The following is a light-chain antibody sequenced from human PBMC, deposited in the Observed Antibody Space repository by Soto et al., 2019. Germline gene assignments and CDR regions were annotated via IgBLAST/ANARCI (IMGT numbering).Light chain of an antibody. Sequence: DIQMTQSPSSLSASVGDRVTISCRASQGIRNYVAWYQQRPGKVPKLLIYAASTLQSGLPSRFSGSGSGTDFTLTISSLHPEDVATYCCQKNNWLPSFGGGTKVEIK. CDR1: QGIRNY. J-gene: IGKJ4*01. CDR3: QKNNWLPS. CDR2: AAS. V-gene: IGKV1-27*01.